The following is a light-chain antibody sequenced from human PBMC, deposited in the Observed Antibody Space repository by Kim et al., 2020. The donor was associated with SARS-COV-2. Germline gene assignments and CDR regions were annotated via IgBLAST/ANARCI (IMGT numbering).Light chain of an antibody. Sequence: DIQMTQSPSTLSASVGDRVTITCRTSESIGTKLAWYQQKPGEAPNLLIYKASSLESGVPSRFSGSGSGTEFTLTISSLQPDDFTTYYCQQYNSYPLTFGGGTKVEI. CDR3: QQYNSYPLT. CDR2: KAS. V-gene: IGKV1-5*03. CDR1: ESIGTK. J-gene: IGKJ4*01.